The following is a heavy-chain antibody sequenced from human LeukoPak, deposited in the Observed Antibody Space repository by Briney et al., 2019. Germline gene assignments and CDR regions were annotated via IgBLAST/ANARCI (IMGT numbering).Heavy chain of an antibody. CDR3: AGDLISGSGSLGY. V-gene: IGHV3-74*01. Sequence: PGGTLRLSCAASGFTFSSPGMSWVRQTPAKGLVWVARINTNGSPTQYADSVKGRFTISRDNAKTTLYLQMNSLRDEDTAVYYCAGDLISGSGSLGYWGQGTLVTVSS. CDR1: GFTFSSPG. CDR2: INTNGSPT. D-gene: IGHD3-10*01. J-gene: IGHJ4*02.